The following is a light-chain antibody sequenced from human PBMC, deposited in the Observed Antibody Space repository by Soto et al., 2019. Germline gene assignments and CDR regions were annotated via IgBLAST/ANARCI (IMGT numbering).Light chain of an antibody. CDR3: SSYTRSGTLEV. V-gene: IGLV2-14*01. Sequence: QSALTQPASVSGSPGQSITISCTGTSSDVAGYNYVSWYQQHPGKAPKLMIYDVSNRPSGVSNRFSGSKSGNTASLTISGLQAEDEADYYWSSYTRSGTLEVFGTGTKVTVL. CDR2: DVS. CDR1: SSDVAGYNY. J-gene: IGLJ1*01.